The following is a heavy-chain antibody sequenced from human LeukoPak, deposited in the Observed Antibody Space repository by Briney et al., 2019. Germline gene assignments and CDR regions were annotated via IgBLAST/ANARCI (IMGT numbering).Heavy chain of an antibody. J-gene: IGHJ4*02. CDR1: GESVSINSAA. Sequence: SQTLSLTSAIPGESVSINSAAWSWIRQSPSRGLEWLGSTFYGSKWYNDYAVTFKSRMTSNADTSKNNFSLHLNTVAHEDTDVYYRARSGGTASGNYERATLDYWGQGTLVTVFS. CDR2: TFYGSKWYN. V-gene: IGHV6-1*01. CDR3: ARSGGTASGNYERATLDY. D-gene: IGHD1-26*01.